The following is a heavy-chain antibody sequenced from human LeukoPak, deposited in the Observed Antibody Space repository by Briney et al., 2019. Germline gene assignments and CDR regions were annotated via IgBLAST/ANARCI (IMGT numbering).Heavy chain of an antibody. J-gene: IGHJ6*03. D-gene: IGHD3-3*01. Sequence: SXXSSMDYIYYADSVERPFTISRDNAKNSLYPQMNSLRAEDTAVYYCARGAGSGQHTYYYYMDVWGKGTTVTVSS. CDR2: XXSSMDYI. CDR3: ARGAGSGQHTYYYYMDV. V-gene: IGHV3-21*01.